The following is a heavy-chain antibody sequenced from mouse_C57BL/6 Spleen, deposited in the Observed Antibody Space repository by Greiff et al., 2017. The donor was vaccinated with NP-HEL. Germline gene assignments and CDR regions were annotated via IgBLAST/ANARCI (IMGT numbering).Heavy chain of an antibody. CDR1: GYAFTNYL. D-gene: IGHD2-3*01. CDR2: INPGSGGT. CDR3: ARRDDGYYLGY. V-gene: IGHV1-54*01. J-gene: IGHJ2*01. Sequence: QVQLKQSGAELVRPGTSVKVSCKASGYAFTNYLIEWVKQRPGQGLEWIGVINPGSGGTNYNEKFKGKATLTADKSSSTAYMQLSSLTSEDSAVYFCARRDDGYYLGYWGQGTTLTVSS.